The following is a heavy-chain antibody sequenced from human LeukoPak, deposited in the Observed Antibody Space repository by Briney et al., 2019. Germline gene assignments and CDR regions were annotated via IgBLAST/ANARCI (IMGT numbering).Heavy chain of an antibody. D-gene: IGHD3-16*01. CDR2: IYYSGST. CDR1: GGSFSGYY. J-gene: IGHJ4*02. V-gene: IGHV4-59*01. Sequence: SETLSLTCAVYGGSFSGYYWSWIRQPPGKGLEWIGYIYYSGSTNYNPSLKSRITISVDTSKNQFSLKLNSVTAADTAVYYCARARRGSYSLFDYWGQGTRVTVSS. CDR3: ARARRGSYSLFDY.